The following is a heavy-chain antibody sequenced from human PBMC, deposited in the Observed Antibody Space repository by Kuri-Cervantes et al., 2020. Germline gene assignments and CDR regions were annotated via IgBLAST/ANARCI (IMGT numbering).Heavy chain of an antibody. Sequence: GSLRLSCTVSGGSISSYYWSWIRQPPGKGLEWIGYIYYSGSTNYNPSLKSRVTISVDTSKNQFSLKLSSVTAADTAVYYCARVVAATPYYYYYMDVWGKGTTVTVSS. CDR2: IYYSGST. CDR1: GGSISSYY. J-gene: IGHJ6*03. CDR3: ARVVAATPYYYYYMDV. D-gene: IGHD2-15*01. V-gene: IGHV4-59*08.